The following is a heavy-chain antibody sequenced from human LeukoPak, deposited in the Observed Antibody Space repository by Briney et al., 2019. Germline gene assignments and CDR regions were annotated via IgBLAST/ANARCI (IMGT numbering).Heavy chain of an antibody. J-gene: IGHJ4*02. CDR3: VKSGGYGLIDY. CDR1: GFSITRGYF. Sequence: ASETLSLTCNVSGFSITRGYFWGWIRQSPGKGLEWIAAIFHSGSTFHNPSLRSRVTISVDTSKNQFSLKLSSVTAADTAMYYCVKSGGYGLIDYWGQGTLVTVSS. CDR2: IFHSGST. D-gene: IGHD6-19*01. V-gene: IGHV4-38-2*02.